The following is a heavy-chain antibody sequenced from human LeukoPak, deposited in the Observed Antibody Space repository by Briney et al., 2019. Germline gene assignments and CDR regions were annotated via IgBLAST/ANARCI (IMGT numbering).Heavy chain of an antibody. CDR3: ARMDSSSWLGHFDY. CDR1: GFSFSTSGMS. CDR2: IDWDDDK. Sequence: SGPALVKPTQTLTLTCTFSGFSFSTSGMSVSWIRQPPGKALEWLARIDWDDDKFYSTSLKTRLTISKDTSKNQVVLTMTNMDPVDTATYYCARMDSSSWLGHFDYWGQGTLVTVSS. V-gene: IGHV2-70*04. D-gene: IGHD6-13*01. J-gene: IGHJ4*02.